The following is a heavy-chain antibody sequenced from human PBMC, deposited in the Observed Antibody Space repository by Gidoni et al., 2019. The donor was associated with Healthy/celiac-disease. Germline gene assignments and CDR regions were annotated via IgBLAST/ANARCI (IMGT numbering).Heavy chain of an antibody. V-gene: IGHV3-23*01. CDR3: AKVLYGDYAGLDY. Sequence: EVQLLESGGGLVQPGGSLRLSCAASGFTFSSYAMRWVRQAPGKGLEWVSATRGSGGSTYYADSVKGRYTIFRDNTKNTLYLQMNSLRSEDTAVSYCAKVLYGDYAGLDYWGQGTLVTVSS. J-gene: IGHJ4*02. CDR1: GFTFSSYA. CDR2: TRGSGGST. D-gene: IGHD4-17*01.